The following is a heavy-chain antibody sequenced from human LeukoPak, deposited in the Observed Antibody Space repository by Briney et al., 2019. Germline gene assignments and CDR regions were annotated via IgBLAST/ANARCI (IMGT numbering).Heavy chain of an antibody. D-gene: IGHD3-9*01. Sequence: GSLRLSCAASGFTFRNYGLSWFRQAPGKGPEWIASIDYSGRTFYNPSLRSRVTISVDTSNNDFSLSLTSVTAADTAVYYCATEFYDFLSGESWFDPWGQGALVTVS. V-gene: IGHV4-38-2*01. J-gene: IGHJ5*02. CDR2: IDYSGRT. CDR1: GFTFRNYG. CDR3: ATEFYDFLSGESWFDP.